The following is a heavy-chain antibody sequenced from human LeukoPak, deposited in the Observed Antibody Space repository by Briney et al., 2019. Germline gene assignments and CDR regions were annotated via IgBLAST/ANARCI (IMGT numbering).Heavy chain of an antibody. J-gene: IGHJ4*02. CDR1: GFTFSSYS. Sequence: GGSLRLSCAASGFTFSSYSMNWVRQAPGTGLEWVSGMYSGGSTFYAESVKGRFTIYRDDSKNTLYLQMDSLTVEDTAVYYCARAVGVRGVYYFDSWGQGTLVSVSS. CDR3: ARAVGVRGVYYFDS. CDR2: MYSGGST. V-gene: IGHV3-53*01. D-gene: IGHD3-10*01.